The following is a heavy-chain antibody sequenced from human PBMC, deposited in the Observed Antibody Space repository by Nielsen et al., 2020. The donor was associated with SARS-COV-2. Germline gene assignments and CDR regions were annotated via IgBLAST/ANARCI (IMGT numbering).Heavy chain of an antibody. CDR3: ARGNLVVVPSPILGLGPFFYYFSLNV. CDR1: GASVNNNDW. V-gene: IGHV4-4*02. D-gene: IGHD2-2*01. Sequence: SETLSPTCTVSGASVNNNDWWSCVRPSPGKGLEWLGEVSHSGNTIHSPSLKSRVTFSMDKAKSQFSLRLTSVSAADTAVYFCARGNLVVVPSPILGLGPFFYYFSLNVWGKGTTVTVSS. CDR2: VSHSGNT. J-gene: IGHJ6*03.